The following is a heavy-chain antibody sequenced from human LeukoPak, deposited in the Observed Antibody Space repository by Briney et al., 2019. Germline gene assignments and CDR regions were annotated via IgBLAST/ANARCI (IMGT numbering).Heavy chain of an antibody. CDR3: ARSDQAGDY. J-gene: IGHJ4*02. CDR1: GFSFRSNR. CDR2: INLGGSSI. V-gene: IGHV3-74*01. D-gene: IGHD2-2*01. Sequence: VGSLRLSCAASGFSFRSNRMHCVRHVPREGLVWVARINLGGSSITYADSVKGRFTISRDNAKNTLYLQMDSLRAEDTGVYYCARSDQAGDYWGQGTLVTVSS.